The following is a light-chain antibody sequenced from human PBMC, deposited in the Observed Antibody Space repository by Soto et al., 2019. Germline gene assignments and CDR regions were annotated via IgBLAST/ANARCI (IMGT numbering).Light chain of an antibody. V-gene: IGKV3-15*01. J-gene: IGKJ1*01. CDR1: QSVSVN. Sequence: EVLMTQSPATLSVSPGERATLSCRASQSVSVNLALYQQKPGQAPRLLIYDASTRATGIPARFSGSGSGTEFTLTISSLQSEDFAVYYCQQSNNWPWTFGQGTKVDI. CDR2: DAS. CDR3: QQSNNWPWT.